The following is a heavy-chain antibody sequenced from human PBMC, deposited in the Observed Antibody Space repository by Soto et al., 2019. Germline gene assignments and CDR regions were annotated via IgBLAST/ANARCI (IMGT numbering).Heavy chain of an antibody. Sequence: ASVKVSCKVSGYTLTELSMHWVRQAPGKGLEWMGGFDPEDGETIYAQKFQGRVTMTEDTSTDTAYMELSSLRSEDTAVYYCATVGIAVAGTPYYYYYVMDVWAQGTTVPVSS. D-gene: IGHD6-19*01. J-gene: IGHJ6*02. V-gene: IGHV1-24*01. CDR3: ATVGIAVAGTPYYYYYVMDV. CDR2: FDPEDGET. CDR1: GYTLTELS.